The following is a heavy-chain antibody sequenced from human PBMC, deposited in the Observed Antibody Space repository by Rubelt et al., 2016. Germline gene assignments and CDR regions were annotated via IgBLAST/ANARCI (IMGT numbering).Heavy chain of an antibody. CDR1: GFTVSSNY. Sequence: EVQLVESGGGSVQPGGSLRLSCAASGFTVSSNYMSWVRQAPGKGLEWVSVIYSGGSTYYADSVKGRFTISRGNAKNTLYLQMNSLRAEDTAVYYCAGLDVVVVAATVEDYWGQGTLVTVSS. D-gene: IGHD2-15*01. J-gene: IGHJ4*02. CDR2: IYSGGST. V-gene: IGHV3-66*04. CDR3: AGLDVVVVAATVEDY.